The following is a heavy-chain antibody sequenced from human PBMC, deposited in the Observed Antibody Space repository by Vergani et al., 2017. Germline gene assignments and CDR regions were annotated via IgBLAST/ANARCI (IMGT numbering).Heavy chain of an antibody. J-gene: IGHJ6*02. CDR3: ARRMLNGMDV. V-gene: IGHV5-51*01. CDR1: GYSFTSYW. D-gene: IGHD2-8*01. CDR2: IYPGDSDT. Sequence: EVQLLESGGGLVQPGGSLRLSCKGSGYSFTSYWIGWVRQMPGKGLEWMGIIYPGDSDTRYSPSFQGQVTISADKSISTAYLQWSSLKASDTAMYYCARRMLNGMDVWGQGTTVTVSS.